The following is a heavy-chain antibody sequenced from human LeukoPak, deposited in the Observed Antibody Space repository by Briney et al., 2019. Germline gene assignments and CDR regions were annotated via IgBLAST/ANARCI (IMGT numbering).Heavy chain of an antibody. J-gene: IGHJ4*02. CDR3: ARGRSGSHHFDS. CDR1: GFTVSAYA. Sequence: PGVSLRLSCAASGFTVSAYAMAWVRQAPGKGLEWVAIISYDGSNKYYADSVKGRFTISRDNSKNTLYLQMNSLRADDTAVYYCARGRSGSHHFDSWGQGTLVTVPS. D-gene: IGHD3-10*01. CDR2: ISYDGSNK. V-gene: IGHV3-30*04.